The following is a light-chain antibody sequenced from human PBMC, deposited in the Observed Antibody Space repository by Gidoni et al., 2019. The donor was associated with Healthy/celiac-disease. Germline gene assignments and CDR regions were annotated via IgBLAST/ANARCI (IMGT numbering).Light chain of an antibody. Sequence: EIVFTQSPCTLSLSPGERATLSCRASQSVSSSYLAWYQQKPGQAPRLLIYGASSRATGIPDRFSGSGSGTDLNLTISRLEPEDFEVYYCQQYGSSPPDTFGQGTRLEIK. V-gene: IGKV3-20*01. CDR3: QQYGSSPPDT. CDR2: GAS. CDR1: QSVSSSY. J-gene: IGKJ5*01.